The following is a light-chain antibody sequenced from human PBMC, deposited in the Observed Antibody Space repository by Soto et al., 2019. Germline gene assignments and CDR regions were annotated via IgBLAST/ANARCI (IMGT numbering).Light chain of an antibody. V-gene: IGKV3-20*01. Sequence: EIVLTQSPGTQSLSPGERAALSCRASQSVSSSYLAWYQQKPGQAPRLLISGASSRATGIPDRFSGGGSGTDFTLTISRLEPEDFALYYCHQYGYSPRTFGQGTKLEIK. CDR2: GAS. CDR1: QSVSSSY. CDR3: HQYGYSPRT. J-gene: IGKJ2*01.